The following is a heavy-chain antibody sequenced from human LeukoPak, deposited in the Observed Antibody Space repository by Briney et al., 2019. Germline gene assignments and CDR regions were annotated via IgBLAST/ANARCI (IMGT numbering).Heavy chain of an antibody. CDR3: ARENYSGSRSLDL. CDR2: IDRDGNIT. V-gene: IGHV3-74*01. Sequence: GGSLRLSCAVSGFTFSTYWMLWVRQTPGKGLVWVSRIDRDGNITSYADSVKGRFTISRDNAKNTLYLQMNSLSAEDTAVYYCARENYSGSRSLDLWGQGTMVTVSS. J-gene: IGHJ3*01. CDR1: GFTFSTYW. D-gene: IGHD3-22*01.